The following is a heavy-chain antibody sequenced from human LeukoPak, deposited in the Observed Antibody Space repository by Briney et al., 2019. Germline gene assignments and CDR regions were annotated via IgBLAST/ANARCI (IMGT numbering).Heavy chain of an antibody. V-gene: IGHV5-51*01. CDR3: ARSRTAAHGTSDY. D-gene: IGHD6-13*01. J-gene: IGHJ4*02. CDR1: GYSFTNYW. Sequence: GESLKIPCKGSGYSFTNYWIAWVRQMPGKGLEWMGIINPGDSDTRYSPSFEGQVTISADKSITTAYLQWSRLEAPDTAMYFCARSRTAAHGTSDYWGQGTLVTVSS. CDR2: INPGDSDT.